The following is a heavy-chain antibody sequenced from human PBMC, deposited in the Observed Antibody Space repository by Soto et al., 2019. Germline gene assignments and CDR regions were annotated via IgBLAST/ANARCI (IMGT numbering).Heavy chain of an antibody. J-gene: IGHJ6*03. D-gene: IGHD3-3*01. CDR2: IRGSGGST. CDR3: AKDHDFYCYYYMDV. Sequence: EAQLLESGGGLVQPGGSLRLSCAASGFTFSSDAMSWVRQAPGKGLEWVSAIRGSGGSTYYADSVKGRFTISRDNSKNTLYLQMNSLRAEDTAVYYCAKDHDFYCYYYMDVWGKGTTVTVS. CDR1: GFTFSSDA. V-gene: IGHV3-23*01.